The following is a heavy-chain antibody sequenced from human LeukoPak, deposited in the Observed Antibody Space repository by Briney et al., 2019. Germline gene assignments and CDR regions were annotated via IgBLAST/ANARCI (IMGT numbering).Heavy chain of an antibody. CDR2: VIAISGTT. Sequence: SVKVSCKASGDSSNNFAFSWVRQAPGQGLEWMGGVIAISGTTNYAQRFQGRVTITTDESTNTAYMHLSSLRSEDSALYYCVRGKRNGYFGATTYYNDFYYMDVWGKGTTVTVSS. V-gene: IGHV1-69*05. D-gene: IGHD3-10*01. J-gene: IGHJ6*03. CDR1: GDSSNNFA. CDR3: VRGKRNGYFGATTYYNDFYYMDV.